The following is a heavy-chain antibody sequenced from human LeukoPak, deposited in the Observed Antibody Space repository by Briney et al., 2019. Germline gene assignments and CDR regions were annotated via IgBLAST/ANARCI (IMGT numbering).Heavy chain of an antibody. CDR2: IYYSGST. V-gene: IGHV4-59*08. CDR3: ARARRHSSSLSYYYGMDV. Sequence: SETLSLTCTVSDGSISSYYWSWIRQPPGKGLEWIGYIYYSGSTNYNPSLKSRVTISVDTSKNQFSLKLSSVTAADTAVYYCARARRHSSSLSYYYGMDVWGQGTTVTVSS. D-gene: IGHD6-13*01. J-gene: IGHJ6*02. CDR1: DGSISSYY.